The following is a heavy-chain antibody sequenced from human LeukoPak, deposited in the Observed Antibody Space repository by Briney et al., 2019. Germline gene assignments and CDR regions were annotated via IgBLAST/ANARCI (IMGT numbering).Heavy chain of an antibody. CDR1: GFTFSSYG. J-gene: IGHJ4*02. CDR3: ARGNAFGGVIVTHFDY. Sequence: GRSLRLSCAASGFTFSSYGMHWVRQAPGKGLEWVAVIWYDGSNKYYADSVKGRFTISRDNSKNTLYLQMNSLRAEDTAVYCCARGNAFGGVIVTHFDYWGQGTLVTVSS. V-gene: IGHV3-33*01. CDR2: IWYDGSNK. D-gene: IGHD3-16*02.